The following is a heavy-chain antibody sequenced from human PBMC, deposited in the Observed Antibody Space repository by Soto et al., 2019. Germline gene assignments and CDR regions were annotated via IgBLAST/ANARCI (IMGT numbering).Heavy chain of an antibody. J-gene: IGHJ4*02. CDR2: ISSSSSTI. Sequence: PGGSLRLSCAASGFTFSTYSMNWVRQAPGKGLEWVSYISSSSSTIYYADSVKGRFTISRDNAKNSLYLQMNSLRAEDTAVYYCARGRSITMIVVVTPFDYWGQGTLVTVSS. CDR1: GFTFSTYS. V-gene: IGHV3-48*01. D-gene: IGHD3-22*01. CDR3: ARGRSITMIVVVTPFDY.